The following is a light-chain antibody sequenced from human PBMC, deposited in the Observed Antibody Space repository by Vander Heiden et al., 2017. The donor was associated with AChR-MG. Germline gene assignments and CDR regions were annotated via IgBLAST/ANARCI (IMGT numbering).Light chain of an antibody. CDR2: QDT. CDR1: TLGDKY. Sequence: SHELTQPPSVSVSPGQTASITCSGDTLGDKYVCWYQQKSGQSPLLVIYQDTKRPSRIPERFSGSNSGNTATLTISGTQATDEADYYCQAWDRNSEEVFGGGTKLTVL. J-gene: IGLJ3*02. V-gene: IGLV3-1*01. CDR3: QAWDRNSEEV.